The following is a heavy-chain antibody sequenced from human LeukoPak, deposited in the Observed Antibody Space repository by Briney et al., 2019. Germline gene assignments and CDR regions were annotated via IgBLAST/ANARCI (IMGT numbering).Heavy chain of an antibody. CDR1: GFTLTTYG. Sequence: PGGSLRLSCAVSGFTLTTYGMSWVRQAPGQGLEWVSGISGSGGSTYYADSVKGRFTISRDNSKNTLSLRMNSLRAEDTAVYYCAKETSTSLNYWGQGTLVTVSS. V-gene: IGHV3-23*01. CDR3: AKETSTSLNY. J-gene: IGHJ4*02. CDR2: ISGSGGST. D-gene: IGHD2-2*01.